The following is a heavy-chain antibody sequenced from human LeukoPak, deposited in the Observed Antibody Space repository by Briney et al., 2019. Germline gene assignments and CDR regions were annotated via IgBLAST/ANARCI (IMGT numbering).Heavy chain of an antibody. V-gene: IGHV1-8*01. D-gene: IGHD1-26*01. CDR3: ARGLRGEILQTGY. CDR1: GYTFTNHD. J-gene: IGHJ4*02. Sequence: ASVTVSFAASGYTFTNHDINWVRQAPGQGLEWMGWMSPNSGNAGYAQKFQGRVTMTRDNSINTAYMELSSLRSEDTAVYYCARGLRGEILQTGYWGQGTLVTISS. CDR2: MSPNSGNA.